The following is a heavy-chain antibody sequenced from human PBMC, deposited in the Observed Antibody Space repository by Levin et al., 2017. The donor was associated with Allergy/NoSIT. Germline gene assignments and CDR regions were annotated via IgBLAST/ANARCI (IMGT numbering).Heavy chain of an antibody. CDR3: AKDTLASDFYYGMDV. J-gene: IGHJ6*02. V-gene: IGHV3-23*01. CDR1: GFSFSSYA. CDR2: ISGRGDTA. D-gene: IGHD1-1*01. Sequence: GGSLRLSCAASGFSFSSYAMNWVRQSPRKGLEWVSSISGRGDTAYYADSVKGRFTISRDNSKNTLYLQMDSLRAEDTALYYCAKDTLASDFYYGMDVWGQGTTVTVSS.